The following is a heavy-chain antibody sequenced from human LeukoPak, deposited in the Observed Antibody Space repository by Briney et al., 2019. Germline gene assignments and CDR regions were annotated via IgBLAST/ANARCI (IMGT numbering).Heavy chain of an antibody. J-gene: IGHJ6*02. CDR1: GGTFSSYA. Sequence: SVKVSCKASGGTFSSYAISWVRQAPGQGLEWMGRIIPILGIANYAQKFQGRVTITADKSTSTAYMELSSLRSEDTAVYYCARDGFRLVADGHGMDVWGQGTTVTVSS. CDR3: ARDGFRLVADGHGMDV. CDR2: IIPILGIA. V-gene: IGHV1-69*04. D-gene: IGHD2-8*02.